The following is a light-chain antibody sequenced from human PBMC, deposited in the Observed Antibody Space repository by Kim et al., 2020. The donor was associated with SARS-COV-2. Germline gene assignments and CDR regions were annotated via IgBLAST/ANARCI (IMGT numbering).Light chain of an antibody. Sequence: VTIYGTGSSTNSRAGYDVHWYQQLPGTAPKLLIYGNSNRPSGVPDRCSGSKAGTSASLAITGLQAKDEADYYFQSYDGSLSGSRVFGGGTQLTVL. CDR2: GNS. CDR1: STNSRAGYD. J-gene: IGLJ3*02. V-gene: IGLV1-40*01. CDR3: QSYDGSLSGSRV.